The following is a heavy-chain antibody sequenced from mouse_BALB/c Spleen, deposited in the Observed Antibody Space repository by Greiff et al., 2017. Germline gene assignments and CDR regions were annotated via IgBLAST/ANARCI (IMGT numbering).Heavy chain of an antibody. D-gene: IGHD4-1*01. Sequence: EVQGVESGGGLVQPGGSLKLSCAASGFTFSSYGMSWVRQTPDKRLELVATINSNGGSTYYPDSVKGRFTISRDNAKNTLYLQMSSLKSEDTAMYYCARDRDWAAYWGQGTLVTVSA. J-gene: IGHJ3*01. CDR2: INSNGGST. CDR1: GFTFSSYG. CDR3: ARDRDWAAY. V-gene: IGHV5-6-3*01.